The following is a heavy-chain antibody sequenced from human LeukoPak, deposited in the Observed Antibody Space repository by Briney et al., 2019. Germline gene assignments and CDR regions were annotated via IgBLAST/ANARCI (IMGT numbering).Heavy chain of an antibody. J-gene: IGHJ4*02. CDR3: ARDYCDSSGYYLEKRFDY. Sequence: GGSLRLSCAASGFTFSSYSMNGVRQAPGKGLEWVSSISSSSSYIYYADSVKGRFTISRDNAKNSLYLQMNSLRAEDTAVYYCARDYCDSSGYYLEKRFDYWGQGTLVTVSS. CDR1: GFTFSSYS. CDR2: ISSSSSYI. V-gene: IGHV3-21*01. D-gene: IGHD3-22*01.